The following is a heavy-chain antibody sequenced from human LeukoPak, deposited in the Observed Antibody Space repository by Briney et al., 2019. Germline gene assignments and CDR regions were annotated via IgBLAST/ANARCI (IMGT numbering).Heavy chain of an antibody. CDR2: ISAYNGNT. Sequence: ASVKVSCKASGYTFTSYGISWVRQAPGQGLEWMGWISAYNGNTNYAQKLQGRVTMTTDTSTSTAYMELRSLRSDDTAVYYCARDPLYYDYVWGSYRYTGYFDYWGQGTLVTVPS. CDR1: GYTFTSYG. CDR3: ARDPLYYDYVWGSYRYTGYFDY. V-gene: IGHV1-18*01. J-gene: IGHJ4*02. D-gene: IGHD3-16*02.